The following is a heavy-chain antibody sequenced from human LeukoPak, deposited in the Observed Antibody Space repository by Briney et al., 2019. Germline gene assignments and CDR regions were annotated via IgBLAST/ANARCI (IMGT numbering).Heavy chain of an antibody. D-gene: IGHD3-10*01. J-gene: IGHJ6*02. CDR3: AKVYGSGSYYGWYYYYGMDV. CDR2: VSGSGGST. CDR1: GFTFSSYA. Sequence: GGSLRLSCAASGFTFSSYAMSWVRRAPGKGLEWVSTVSGSGGSTYYADSVKGRFTISRDNSKNTLYLQMNSLRAEDTAVYYCAKVYGSGSYYGWYYYYGMDVWGQGTTVTVSS. V-gene: IGHV3-23*01.